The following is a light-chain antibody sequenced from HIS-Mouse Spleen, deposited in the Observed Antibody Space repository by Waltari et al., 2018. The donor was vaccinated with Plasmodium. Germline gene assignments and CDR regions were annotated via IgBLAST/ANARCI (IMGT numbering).Light chain of an antibody. Sequence: EIVMTQSPATLSVSPGERATLYCRASQSVSSTLAWYQQKHGQAPRLLIYGASTRATGIPARFSCSGSGTEFTLTISSLQSEDFAVYYCQQYNNWSFTFGPGTKVDIK. J-gene: IGKJ3*01. CDR2: GAS. CDR1: QSVSST. CDR3: QQYNNWSFT. V-gene: IGKV3-15*01.